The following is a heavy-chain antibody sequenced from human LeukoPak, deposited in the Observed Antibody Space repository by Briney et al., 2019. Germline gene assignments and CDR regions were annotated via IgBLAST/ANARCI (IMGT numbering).Heavy chain of an antibody. V-gene: IGHV4-59*01. Sequence: SSETLSLTCTVSGGSISSYYWSWIRQPPGEGLEWIGYIYYSGSTNYHPSLKSRVTISVDTSKNQFSLKLSSVTAADTAVYYCARVYMGRGYYDFWSGYPDAFDIWGQGTMVTVSS. CDR2: IYYSGST. D-gene: IGHD3-3*01. CDR3: ARVYMGRGYYDFWSGYPDAFDI. CDR1: GGSISSYY. J-gene: IGHJ3*02.